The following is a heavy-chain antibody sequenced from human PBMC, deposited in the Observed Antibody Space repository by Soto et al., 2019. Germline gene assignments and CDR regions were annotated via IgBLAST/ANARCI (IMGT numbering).Heavy chain of an antibody. Sequence: PSETLSLTCTVFGGSISSSSYYWGWIRQPPGKGLEWIGSIYYSGSTYYNPSLKSRVTISVDTSKNQFSLKLSSVTAADTAVYYCARRKASGWYNQWGQGTLVTVSS. CDR2: IYYSGST. D-gene: IGHD6-13*01. CDR3: ARRKASGWYNQ. CDR1: GGSISSSSYY. J-gene: IGHJ4*02. V-gene: IGHV4-39*01.